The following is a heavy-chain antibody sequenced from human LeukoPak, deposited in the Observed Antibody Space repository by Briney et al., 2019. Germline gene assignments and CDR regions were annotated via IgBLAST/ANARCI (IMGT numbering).Heavy chain of an antibody. J-gene: IGHJ4*02. CDR3: ASHTSGSYRYYFDY. Sequence: SETLSLTCTVSGGSISSTSYYWGRIRQSPGKGLEWIGSIYHSGSTYYNPSLKSRVTISVDTSKNQFSLKLSSVTAADTAVYYCASHTSGSYRYYFDYWGQGTLVTVSS. CDR2: IYHSGST. D-gene: IGHD1-26*01. CDR1: GGSISSTSYY. V-gene: IGHV4-39*01.